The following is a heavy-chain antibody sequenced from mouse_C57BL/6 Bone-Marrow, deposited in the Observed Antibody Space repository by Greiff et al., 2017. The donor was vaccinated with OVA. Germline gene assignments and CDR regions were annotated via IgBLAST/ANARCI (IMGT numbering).Heavy chain of an antibody. CDR3: ARPDWEFYYAMDY. V-gene: IGHV5-12*01. CDR2: ISNGGGST. J-gene: IGHJ4*01. CDR1: GFTFSDYY. Sequence: EVKLMESGGGLVQPGGSLKLSCAASGFTFSDYYMYWVRQTPEKRLEWVAYISNGGGSTYYPDTVKGRFTISRDNAKNTLYLQMSRLKSEDTARYYCARPDWEFYYAMDYWGQGTSVTVSS. D-gene: IGHD4-1*01.